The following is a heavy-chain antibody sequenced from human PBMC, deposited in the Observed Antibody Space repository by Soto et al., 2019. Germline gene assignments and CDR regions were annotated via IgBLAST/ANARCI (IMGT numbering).Heavy chain of an antibody. J-gene: IGHJ4*02. CDR3: AGYCSGGSCYVNY. CDR2: IIPILGIA. V-gene: IGHV1-69*02. CDR1: GGTFGSYT. D-gene: IGHD2-15*01. Sequence: SVKVSCKASGGTFGSYTISWVRQAPGQGLEWMGRIIPILGIANYAQKFQGRVTITADKSTSTAYMELSSLRSEDTAVYYCAGYCSGGSCYVNYWGQGTLVTVSS.